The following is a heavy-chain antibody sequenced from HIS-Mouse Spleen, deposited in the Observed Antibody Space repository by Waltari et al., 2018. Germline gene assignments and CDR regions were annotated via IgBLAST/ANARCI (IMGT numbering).Heavy chain of an antibody. D-gene: IGHD6-13*01. CDR3: AREIPYSSSWYDWYFDL. J-gene: IGHJ2*01. Sequence: QLQLQESGPGLVKPSETLSLTCTVSGGSISSSSYYWGWIRQPPGKGLAWIGSIYYSGGTYQNPALKSRGTISVETSKNQCSRKLSSVTAADTAVYYCAREIPYSSSWYDWYFDLWGRGTLVTVSS. CDR1: GGSISSSSYY. CDR2: IYYSGGT. V-gene: IGHV4-39*07.